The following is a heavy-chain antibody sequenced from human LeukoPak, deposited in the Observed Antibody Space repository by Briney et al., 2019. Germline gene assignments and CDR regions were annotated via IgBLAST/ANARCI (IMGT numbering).Heavy chain of an antibody. CDR2: INHSGST. Sequence: SSETLSLTCAVYGGSFSGYYWSWIRQPPGKGLEWIGEINHSGSTNYNPSLKSRVTISLDTSKNQFSLKLSSVTAADTAVYYCASLRGSRDYWGQGTLVTVSS. J-gene: IGHJ4*02. CDR3: ASLRGSRDY. D-gene: IGHD3-16*01. V-gene: IGHV4-34*01. CDR1: GGSFSGYY.